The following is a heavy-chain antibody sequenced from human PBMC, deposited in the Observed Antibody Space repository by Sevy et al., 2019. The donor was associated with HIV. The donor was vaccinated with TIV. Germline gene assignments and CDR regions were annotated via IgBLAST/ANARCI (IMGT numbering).Heavy chain of an antibody. J-gene: IGHJ6*02. CDR3: ARDCSSTTCLWGLDV. Sequence: GGSLRLSCAASGFTFSNYWMSCVRQAPGKGLEWVAHIKRDGSEKYYVDSVKGRFSISRDNPKNSLYLQMNSLRAEDTAVYYCARDCSSTTCLWGLDVWGQGTTVTVSS. CDR2: IKRDGSEK. CDR1: GFTFSNYW. V-gene: IGHV3-7*03. D-gene: IGHD2-2*01.